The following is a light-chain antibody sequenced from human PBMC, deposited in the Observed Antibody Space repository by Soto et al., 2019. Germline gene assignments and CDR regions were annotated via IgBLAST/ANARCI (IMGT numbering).Light chain of an antibody. CDR2: DVT. CDR3: CSYAAGDSFK. V-gene: IGLV2-8*01. J-gene: IGLJ2*01. Sequence: QSVLTQPPSASGSPGQSVTISCTGTSSDVGAYNYVSWHQQHPGKAPKLVIYDVTQRPSGVPDRFSASKSGITASLTISGLQAEDEADYYCCSYAAGDSFKFGGGTKVTVL. CDR1: SSDVGAYNY.